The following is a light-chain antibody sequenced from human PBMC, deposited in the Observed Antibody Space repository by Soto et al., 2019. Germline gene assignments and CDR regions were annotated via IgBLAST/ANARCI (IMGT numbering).Light chain of an antibody. Sequence: EIVLTQSPGTLRLSPLERASVSCTAIQIVYGRQLAWYQHKPGQAPRLLMYGVSSRATGIPDRFTGSGSGADFTLTISRLEPEDFALYYCQHYQSGHPITFGQGTRLEIK. CDR1: QIVYGRQ. CDR2: GVS. CDR3: QHYQSGHPIT. J-gene: IGKJ5*01. V-gene: IGKV3-20*01.